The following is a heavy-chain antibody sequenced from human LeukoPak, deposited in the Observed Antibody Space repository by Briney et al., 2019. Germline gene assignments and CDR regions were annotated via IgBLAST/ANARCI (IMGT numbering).Heavy chain of an antibody. CDR2: IRYDGSNK. CDR1: GFIFTTYG. Sequence: GGSLRLSCAASGFIFTTYGMHWVRQAPGKGLEWVAFIRYDGSNKYYADSVKGRFTISRGNSKNTLYLQLNSLRGEDTAVYYCAKDLTQWSKHYNYYMDVWGKGTTVTISS. D-gene: IGHD6-19*01. CDR3: AKDLTQWSKHYNYYMDV. J-gene: IGHJ6*03. V-gene: IGHV3-30*02.